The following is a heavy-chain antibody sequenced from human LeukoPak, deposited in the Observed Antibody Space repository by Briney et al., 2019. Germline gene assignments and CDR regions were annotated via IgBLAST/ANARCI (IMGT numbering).Heavy chain of an antibody. Sequence: KPSETLSLTCTVSGGSISSYYWSWIRQPPGKGLEWIGYIYYSGSTNYNPSLKSRVTISVDTSMNQFSLKLSSVTAADTAVYYCAREDSSGYSPFDYWGQGTLVTVSS. J-gene: IGHJ4*02. D-gene: IGHD3-22*01. V-gene: IGHV4-59*01. CDR2: IYYSGST. CDR3: AREDSSGYSPFDY. CDR1: GGSISSYY.